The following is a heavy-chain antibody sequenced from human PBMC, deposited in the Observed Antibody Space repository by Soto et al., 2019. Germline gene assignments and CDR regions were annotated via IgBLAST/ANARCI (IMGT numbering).Heavy chain of an antibody. CDR3: ARALVAAAKDDY. D-gene: IGHD2-15*01. CDR2: IWYDGSNK. Sequence: GGSLRLSCAASGFTFSSYGMHWVRQAPGKGLEWVAVIWYDGSNKYYADSVKGRFTISRDNSKNTLYLQMNSLRAEDTAVYYCARALVAAAKDDYWGQGTLVTVSS. CDR1: GFTFSSYG. V-gene: IGHV3-33*01. J-gene: IGHJ4*02.